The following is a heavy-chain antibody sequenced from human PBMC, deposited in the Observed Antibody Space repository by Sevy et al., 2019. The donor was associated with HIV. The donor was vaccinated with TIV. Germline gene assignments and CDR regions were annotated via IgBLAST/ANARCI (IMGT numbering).Heavy chain of an antibody. Sequence: GGSLRLSCAASGFTFSSYAMHWVRQAPGKGLEWVAVISYDGSNKYYADSVKGRFTISRDNSKNTLYLQMNSLRAEDTAVYYWARDWGSGCGMDVWGQGTTVTVSS. CDR1: GFTFSSYA. CDR2: ISYDGSNK. V-gene: IGHV3-30*04. J-gene: IGHJ6*02. D-gene: IGHD6-25*01. CDR3: ARDWGSGCGMDV.